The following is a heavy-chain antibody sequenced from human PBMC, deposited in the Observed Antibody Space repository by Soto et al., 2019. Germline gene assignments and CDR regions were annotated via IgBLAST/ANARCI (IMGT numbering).Heavy chain of an antibody. D-gene: IGHD6-19*01. CDR3: ARRVTSSTGWDY. CDR2: IHGGDSNT. J-gene: IGHJ4*02. Sequence: EVQLVQSGAEVKKPGESLKISCKGSGYMFTNYWIGWVRQMPGKGLEWMGIIHGGDSNTRYSPSFDGQVTISTDKSINTAYLQWRSLKASDTAMYYCARRVTSSTGWDYWGQGTLVTVSS. V-gene: IGHV5-51*01. CDR1: GYMFTNYW.